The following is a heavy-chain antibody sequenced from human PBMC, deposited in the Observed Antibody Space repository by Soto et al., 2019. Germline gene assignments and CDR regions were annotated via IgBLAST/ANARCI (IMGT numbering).Heavy chain of an antibody. CDR3: ARLGDSWSYLDYFDY. Sequence: QVQLVQSGAEVKKPGSSVKVSCKASGGTFSSYAISWVRQAPGQGLEWMGGIIPIFGTANYAQKFQGRVTITADKSTSTAYMELSSLRSEDTAVYYCARLGDSWSYLDYFDYWCQGTLVTVSS. V-gene: IGHV1-69*06. J-gene: IGHJ4*02. CDR2: IIPIFGTA. CDR1: GGTFSSYA. D-gene: IGHD1-26*01.